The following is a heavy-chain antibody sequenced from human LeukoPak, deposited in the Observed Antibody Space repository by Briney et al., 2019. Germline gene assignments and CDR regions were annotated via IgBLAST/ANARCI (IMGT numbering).Heavy chain of an antibody. CDR1: GFAFSSYA. CDR3: AKGSAASRPYYFDY. V-gene: IGHV3-23*01. J-gene: IGHJ4*02. CDR2: ISGSGGST. D-gene: IGHD6-6*01. Sequence: GGSLRLSCAASGFAFSSYAMSWVRQAPGKGLEWVSAISGSGGSTYYADSVKGRFTISRDYSKNTLYLQMNSLRADDTAIYYCAKGSAASRPYYFDYWGQGTLVTVSS.